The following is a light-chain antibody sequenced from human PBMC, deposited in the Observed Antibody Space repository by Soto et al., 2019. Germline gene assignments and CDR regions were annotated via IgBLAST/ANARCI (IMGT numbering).Light chain of an antibody. V-gene: IGKV3-11*01. CDR1: QSLSTY. CDR3: QQRSAWLLT. J-gene: IGKJ4*01. CDR2: DAS. Sequence: EIVLTQSPGTLSLSPGERATLSCRASQSLSTYLAWYQQRPGQAPRLLIYDASNRATGIPARFSGSGSETDFTLTISSLEPEDFAVYYCQQRSAWLLTFGGGTKVEIK.